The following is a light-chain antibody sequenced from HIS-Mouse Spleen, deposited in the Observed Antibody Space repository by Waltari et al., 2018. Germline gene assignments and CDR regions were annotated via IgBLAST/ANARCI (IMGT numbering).Light chain of an antibody. CDR3: YSTDSSGNHRV. CDR2: EDS. Sequence: SYELTQPPSVSVSPGQTARITCSGDALPKKYAYWYQQKSVQDPLLVIYEDSKRPSGIPERFSGSSSGTMATLTISGAQVEDEADYYCYSTDSSGNHRVFGGGTKLTVL. J-gene: IGLJ2*01. CDR1: ALPKKY. V-gene: IGLV3-10*01.